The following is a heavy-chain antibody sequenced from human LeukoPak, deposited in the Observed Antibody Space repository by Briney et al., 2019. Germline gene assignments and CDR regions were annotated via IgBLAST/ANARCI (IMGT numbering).Heavy chain of an antibody. Sequence: GGSLRLSCAASGFTFSSYGMHWVRQAPGKGLEWVAVIWSDGSNKYYADSVKGRFTISRDNSKSTLYLQLNSLRAEDTAVYYCARHWAAATDPPYAFHIWGQGTMVTVSS. CDR2: IWSDGSNK. CDR1: GFTFSSYG. D-gene: IGHD6-13*01. CDR3: ARHWAAATDPPYAFHI. V-gene: IGHV3-33*01. J-gene: IGHJ3*02.